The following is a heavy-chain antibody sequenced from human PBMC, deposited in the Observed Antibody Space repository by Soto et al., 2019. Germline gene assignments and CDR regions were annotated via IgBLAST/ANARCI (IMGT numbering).Heavy chain of an antibody. J-gene: IGHJ5*02. CDR2: INTYNGNT. D-gene: IGHD3-10*01. CDR3: ARGVGSGTYYNQYNWFDP. Sequence: QVQLVQSGAEVKKPGASVKVSCKASGYTFTNYGISWVRQAPGQGLEWMGWINTYNGNTNNAQKLQGRVTMTTDTSTSTVYLELRSRRADDTAVYYCARGVGSGTYYNQYNWFDPWGQGNLVTVSS. CDR1: GYTFTNYG. V-gene: IGHV1-18*01.